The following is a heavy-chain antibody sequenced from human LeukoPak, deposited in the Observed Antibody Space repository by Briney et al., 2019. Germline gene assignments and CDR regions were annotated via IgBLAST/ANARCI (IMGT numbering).Heavy chain of an antibody. CDR2: ISGSGGST. CDR1: GFTISSYD. V-gene: IGHV3-23*01. J-gene: IGHJ4*02. Sequence: PGASLRLSCAASGFTISSYDMSWVRQAPGKGLEWVLAISGSGGSTYYADSVKGRFTISRDNYKNTLYLQMNSLRAEDTAVYYCAKDWPGDDYWGQGTLVTVSS. D-gene: IGHD3/OR15-3a*01. CDR3: AKDWPGDDY.